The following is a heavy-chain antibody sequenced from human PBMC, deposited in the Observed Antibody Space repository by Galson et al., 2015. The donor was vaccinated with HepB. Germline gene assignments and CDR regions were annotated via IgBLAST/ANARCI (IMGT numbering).Heavy chain of an antibody. CDR3: ARSACSGGSCFTGYHFDV. D-gene: IGHD1-26*01. J-gene: IGHJ2*01. CDR2: MRPGSDNP. CDR1: GYDFANYD. V-gene: IGHV1-8*01. Sequence: SVKVSSKASGYDFANYDINWVRQAPGQGLEWMGWMRPGSDNPGLPEKFQDRVTMMTDYSKDIVYMELSGLRSEDTAVYYCARSACSGGSCFTGYHFDVWGRGTLITVSS.